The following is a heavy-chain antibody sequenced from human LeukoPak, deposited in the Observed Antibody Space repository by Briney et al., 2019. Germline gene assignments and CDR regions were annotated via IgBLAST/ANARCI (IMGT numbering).Heavy chain of an antibody. CDR3: ARESSGYYFDY. V-gene: IGHV1-69*13. CDR2: ITPLFGTA. J-gene: IGHJ4*02. CDR1: GGTFSKYT. Sequence: SVKVSCKASGGTFSKYTISWVRQRPGQGLEWMGGITPLFGTANYAQKFQGRVTITADESASTAYMELSSLRSEDTAVYYCARESSGYYFDYWGQGTLVTVSS. D-gene: IGHD6-25*01.